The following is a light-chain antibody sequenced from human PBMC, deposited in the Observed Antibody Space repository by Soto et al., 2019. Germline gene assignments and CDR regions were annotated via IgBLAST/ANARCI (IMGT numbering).Light chain of an antibody. CDR2: GAS. V-gene: IGKV3-15*01. Sequence: EIVMTQSPATLSVSPGERATLSCRASQSVSSNLAWYQQKPGQAPRLLIYGASTRATGIPARFSGSGSGTDFALTITSLQAEDFATYYCQQLRMYPSTFGGGTMVDI. J-gene: IGKJ4*01. CDR3: QQLRMYPST. CDR1: QSVSSN.